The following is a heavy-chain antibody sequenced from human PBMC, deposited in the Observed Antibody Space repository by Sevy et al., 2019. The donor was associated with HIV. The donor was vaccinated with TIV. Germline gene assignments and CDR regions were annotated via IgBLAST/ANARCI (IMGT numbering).Heavy chain of an antibody. D-gene: IGHD2-2*02. CDR2: ISYDGSNK. V-gene: IGHV3-30-3*01. CDR1: GFTFSSYA. CDR3: ASRLPPGIVVVPAAIRYYYYCMDV. Sequence: GGSLRLSCAASGFTFSSYAMHWVRQAPGKGLEWVAVISYDGSNKYYADSVKGRFTISRDNSKNTLYLQMNSLRAEDTAVYYCASRLPPGIVVVPAAIRYYYYCMDVWGQGTTVTVSS. J-gene: IGHJ6*02.